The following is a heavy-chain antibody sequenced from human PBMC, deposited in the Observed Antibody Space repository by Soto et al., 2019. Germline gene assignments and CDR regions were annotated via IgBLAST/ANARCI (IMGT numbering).Heavy chain of an antibody. CDR3: ARGSHGYCSSTSCYPPPYMDV. CDR1: GYTFTGYY. V-gene: IGHV1-2*04. D-gene: IGHD2-2*01. CDR2: INPNSGGT. Sequence: ASVKVSCKASGYTFTGYYMHWVRPAPGQGLEWMGWINPNSGGTNYAQKFQGWVTMTRDTSISTAYMELSRLRSDDTAVYYCARGSHGYCSSTSCYPPPYMDVWGKGTTVTVSS. J-gene: IGHJ6*03.